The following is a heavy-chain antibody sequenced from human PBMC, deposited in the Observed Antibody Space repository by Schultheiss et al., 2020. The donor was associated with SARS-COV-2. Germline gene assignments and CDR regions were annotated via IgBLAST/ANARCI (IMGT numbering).Heavy chain of an antibody. CDR2: IYYSGST. Sequence: SQTLSLTCTVSGDSVTSFYWSWIRQPPGKELEWIGYIYYSGSTNYNPSLKSRVTISVDTSKNQFSLKLSSVTAADTAVYYCARGAYNDFWSGYFHWFDPWGQGTLVTVSS. CDR3: ARGAYNDFWSGYFHWFDP. V-gene: IGHV4-59*02. D-gene: IGHD3-3*01. J-gene: IGHJ5*02. CDR1: GDSVTSFY.